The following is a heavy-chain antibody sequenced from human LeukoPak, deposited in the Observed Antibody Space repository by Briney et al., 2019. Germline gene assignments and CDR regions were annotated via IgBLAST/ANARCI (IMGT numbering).Heavy chain of an antibody. J-gene: IGHJ6*03. CDR2: IYYSGST. Sequence: SETLSLTCTVSGGSISSYYWSWIRQPPGKGLEWIGYIYYSGSTDYNPSLKSRVTISVDTSKNQFSLKLSSVTAADTAVYYCARSYRNYYYMDVWGKGTTVTVSS. D-gene: IGHD3-16*01. CDR3: ARSYRNYYYMDV. V-gene: IGHV4-59*01. CDR1: GGSISSYY.